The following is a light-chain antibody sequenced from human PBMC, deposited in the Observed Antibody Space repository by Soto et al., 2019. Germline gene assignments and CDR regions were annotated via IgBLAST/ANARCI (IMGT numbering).Light chain of an antibody. CDR3: SSYTSSSASRV. J-gene: IGLJ3*02. Sequence: QSALTQPASVSGSPGQSITISCTGTSSDVGGYNYVSWYQQHPGKAPKLMIYEVSKRPSGVSNRFSGSKSGNTASLTIAGLQAEDEADYYCSSYTSSSASRVFGGGTKLTAL. CDR1: SSDVGGYNY. CDR2: EVS. V-gene: IGLV2-14*01.